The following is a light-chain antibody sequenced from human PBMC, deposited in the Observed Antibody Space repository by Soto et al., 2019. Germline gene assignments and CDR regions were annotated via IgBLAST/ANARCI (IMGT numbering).Light chain of an antibody. Sequence: QSVLAQPPSASGSLGQSVTISCTGTSSDVGAYNYVSWYQQHPGKAPKLMICEVTRRPSGVPDRFSGSKSGNTASLNISGLQAEDEADYYCCSYAGSYTYVFGTGTKVTVL. V-gene: IGLV2-8*01. J-gene: IGLJ1*01. CDR1: SSDVGAYNY. CDR2: EVT. CDR3: CSYAGSYTYV.